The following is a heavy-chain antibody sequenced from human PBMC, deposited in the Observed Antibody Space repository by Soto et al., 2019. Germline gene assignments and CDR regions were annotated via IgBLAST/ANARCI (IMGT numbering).Heavy chain of an antibody. J-gene: IGHJ4*02. CDR1: GGSISGYY. CDR2: IYYSGST. V-gene: IGHV4-59*01. CDR3: ARAHPLLWFGELSQYYFDY. D-gene: IGHD3-10*01. Sequence: SETLSLTCTVSGGSISGYYWIWIRQPPGKGLEWIGYIYYSGSTNYNPSLKSRVTISVDTSKNQFSLKLSSVTAADTAVYYCARAHPLLWFGELSQYYFDYWGQGTLVTVSS.